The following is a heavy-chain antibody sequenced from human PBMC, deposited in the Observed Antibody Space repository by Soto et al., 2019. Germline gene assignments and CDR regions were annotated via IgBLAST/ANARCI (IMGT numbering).Heavy chain of an antibody. J-gene: IGHJ4*02. Sequence: SETLSLTCTVSGGSINSYDWTWIRQPPGKGLEWIGYIYYSGSTNYNPSLKSRVTMSLDTSKNQFSLTLSSVTAADTAVYYCARVRVAAAGFDYWGQGTLVTVSS. D-gene: IGHD6-13*01. CDR1: GGSINSYD. CDR3: ARVRVAAAGFDY. V-gene: IGHV4-59*01. CDR2: IYYSGST.